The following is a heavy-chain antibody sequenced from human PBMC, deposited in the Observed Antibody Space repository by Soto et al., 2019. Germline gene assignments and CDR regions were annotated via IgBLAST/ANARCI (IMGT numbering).Heavy chain of an antibody. V-gene: IGHV4-39*01. CDR1: GGSISSSTYY. J-gene: IGHJ5*02. CDR3: ARRGGLRYCSSTSCLNWSDP. Sequence: QLQLQESGPGLVKPSETLSLTCTVSGGSISSSTYYWGWIRQPPGKGLEWIGSIYYSGSTYYNPSLKSRVTISVDTSKNQFSLKLISVTAADTAVYYCARRGGLRYCSSTSCLNWSDPWGQGTLVTVSS. D-gene: IGHD2-2*01. CDR2: IYYSGST.